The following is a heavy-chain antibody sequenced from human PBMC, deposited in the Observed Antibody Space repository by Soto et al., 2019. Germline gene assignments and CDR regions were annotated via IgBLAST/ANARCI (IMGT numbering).Heavy chain of an antibody. D-gene: IGHD2-2*02. CDR2: ISSNGGST. CDR3: VPIPHCSGTTCHTVPLDV. CDR1: GFTFSTYA. J-gene: IGHJ6*02. V-gene: IGHV3-64D*06. Sequence: PGGSLRLSCSASGFTFSTYAMHWVRQAPGKGLEYVSAISSNGGSTYYADSVKGRFTISRDNSKNTLYLQMSSLRADDTAVYYCVPIPHCSGTTCHTVPLDVWGQGTTVTVSS.